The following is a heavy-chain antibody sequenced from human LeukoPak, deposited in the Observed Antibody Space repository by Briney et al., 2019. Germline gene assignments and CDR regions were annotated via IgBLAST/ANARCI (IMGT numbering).Heavy chain of an antibody. V-gene: IGHV3-30*18. D-gene: IGHD3-10*01. CDR1: GFTFSSYG. CDR2: ISYDGSNK. CDR3: AKGPFFSGTVYFDY. J-gene: IGHJ4*02. Sequence: GGSLRLSCAASGFTFSSYGMHWVRQAPGKGLEWVAVISYDGSNKYYADSVKGRFTISRDNSKNTLYLQMNSLRAEDTAVYYCAKGPFFSGTVYFDYWGQGTLVTVSS.